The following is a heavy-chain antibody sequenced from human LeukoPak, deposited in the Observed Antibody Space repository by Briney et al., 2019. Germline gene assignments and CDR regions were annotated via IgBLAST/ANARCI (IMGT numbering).Heavy chain of an antibody. D-gene: IGHD6-6*01. CDR3: TTDSGGGRPFDY. CDR1: GFTFSGYW. V-gene: IGHV3-7*01. CDR2: IRQDGSDK. J-gene: IGHJ4*02. Sequence: GGSLRLSCAASGFTFSGYWMSWVRQAPGKGLEWVANIRQDGSDKYYVDSVKGRFTTSRDNAKNSLFLQMNSLRAEDTAVYFCTTDSGGGRPFDYWGQGTLVTVSS.